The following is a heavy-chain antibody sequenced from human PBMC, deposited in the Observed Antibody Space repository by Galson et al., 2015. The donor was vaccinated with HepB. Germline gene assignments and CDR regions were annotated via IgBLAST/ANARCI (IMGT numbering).Heavy chain of an antibody. CDR2: INPNSGGT. CDR1: GYTFTGYY. J-gene: IGHJ4*02. V-gene: IGHV1-2*02. Sequence: SVKVSCKASGYTFTGYYMHWVRQAPGQGLEWMGWINPNSGGTNYAQKFQGRVTMTRDTSISTAYMELSRLRSDDTAVYYCATPSGSYGYFDYWGQGTLVTVSS. CDR3: ATPSGSYGYFDY. D-gene: IGHD1-26*01.